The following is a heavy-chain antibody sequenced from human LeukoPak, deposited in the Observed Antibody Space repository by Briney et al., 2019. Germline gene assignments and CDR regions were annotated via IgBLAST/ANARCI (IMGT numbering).Heavy chain of an antibody. J-gene: IGHJ4*02. Sequence: ASVKVSCKASSYTFTSYGISWVRQAPGQGLEWMGWISVYNGNTNYAQQLQGRVTMTTDTSTSTAYMELSSLRSEDTAVYYCARDRIAAREGYFDYWGQGTLVTVSS. V-gene: IGHV1-18*01. D-gene: IGHD6-13*01. CDR2: ISVYNGNT. CDR3: ARDRIAAREGYFDY. CDR1: SYTFTSYG.